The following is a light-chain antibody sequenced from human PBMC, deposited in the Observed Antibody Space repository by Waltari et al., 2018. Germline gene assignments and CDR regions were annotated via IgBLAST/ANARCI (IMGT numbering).Light chain of an antibody. CDR3: ATWDDRLSGPGV. Sequence: QSVLTQPPSASGTPGQRVTISCSGSSSNIGSNYGHWYQQPPGTAPKLLIYRNNARPSGVPDRFSGSKAGTSASLAVSGLRSEDEADYYFATWDDRLSGPGVFGGGTKLTVL. J-gene: IGLJ3*02. V-gene: IGLV1-47*01. CDR2: RNN. CDR1: SSNIGSNY.